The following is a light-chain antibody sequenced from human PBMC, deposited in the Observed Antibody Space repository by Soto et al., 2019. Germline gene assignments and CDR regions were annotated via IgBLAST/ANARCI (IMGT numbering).Light chain of an antibody. CDR3: QQYNYWPPIT. Sequence: EIVMTQSPGTLSVSPGETATLSCRASQVLGTNLAWYQQKPSQSPTLLIYGIYIRATGVPVRFTGSGSVTEFTLTITSLQSEDFATYYCQQYNYWPPITFGQGTRLEIK. CDR1: QVLGTN. V-gene: IGKV3-15*01. CDR2: GIY. J-gene: IGKJ5*01.